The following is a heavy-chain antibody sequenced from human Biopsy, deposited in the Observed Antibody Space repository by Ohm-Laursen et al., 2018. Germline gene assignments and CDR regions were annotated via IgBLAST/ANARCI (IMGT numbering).Heavy chain of an antibody. D-gene: IGHD3-3*01. Sequence: SLRLSCAASGFTLSSYSMNWVRQTPGKGLEWVSTISSSSDNIYYVDSVKGRFTISRDNAKNSLYLQMNSLRAEDTAVYYCARFPDFWSGYYVDSWGQGTLVTVSS. J-gene: IGHJ4*02. CDR3: ARFPDFWSGYYVDS. CDR2: ISSSSDNI. CDR1: GFTLSSYS. V-gene: IGHV3-21*01.